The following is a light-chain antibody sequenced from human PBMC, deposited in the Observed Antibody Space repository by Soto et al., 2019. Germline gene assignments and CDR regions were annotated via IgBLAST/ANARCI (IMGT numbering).Light chain of an antibody. V-gene: IGKV3-15*01. Sequence: IVMTQSPATVSGSPGERVTLSCRASQSVSGNVAWYHQKPGQPSRLLVYGASTTATDIPARFFGSGSETDFTLTITRLQSEDFGIYYCQQFNSWPRTFGQGTKVEIK. CDR3: QQFNSWPRT. J-gene: IGKJ1*01. CDR1: QSVSGN. CDR2: GAS.